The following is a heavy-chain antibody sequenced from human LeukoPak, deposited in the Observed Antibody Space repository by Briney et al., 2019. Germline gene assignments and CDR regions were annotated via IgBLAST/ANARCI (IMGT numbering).Heavy chain of an antibody. V-gene: IGHV3-53*01. CDR1: GFTASSNY. J-gene: IGHJ4*02. D-gene: IGHD6-13*01. CDR2: IYSGGST. CDR3: ARVGGYSSSWYYFDY. Sequence: GSLRLSCAASGFTASSNYMSWVRQAPGKGLEWVSVIYSGGSTYYADSVKGRFTISRDNSKNTLYLQMNSLRAEDTAVYYCARVGGYSSSWYYFDYWGQGTLVTVSS.